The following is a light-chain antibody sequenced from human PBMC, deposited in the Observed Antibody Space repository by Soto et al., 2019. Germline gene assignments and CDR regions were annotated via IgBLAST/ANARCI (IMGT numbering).Light chain of an antibody. CDR1: NDISDY. CDR2: DAS. V-gene: IGKV1-33*01. J-gene: IGKJ4*01. Sequence: DAQMTQSPSSLSASVGDRVTITCQASNDISDYLNWYQHKPGEAPKLLIYDASRLEAGVPSRFSGRGSGTDFTFIISSLQPEDIATYYCQQYDSVPLTFGGGTKVEIK. CDR3: QQYDSVPLT.